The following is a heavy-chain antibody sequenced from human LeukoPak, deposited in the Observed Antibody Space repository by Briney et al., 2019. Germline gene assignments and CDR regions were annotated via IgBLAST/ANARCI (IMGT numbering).Heavy chain of an antibody. V-gene: IGHV3-30*09. J-gene: IGHJ4*02. CDR2: ISNDGRDK. CDR3: ARDRNIAAAVYYFDY. Sequence: GGSLRLSCAASGFTFNNYPLHWVRQAPGKGLEWVTVISNDGRDKHYADSVKGRFAISRDNSKNTMFLQMNSLRAEDAAVYYCARDRNIAAAVYYFDYWGQGTLVTVSS. D-gene: IGHD6-13*01. CDR1: GFTFNNYP.